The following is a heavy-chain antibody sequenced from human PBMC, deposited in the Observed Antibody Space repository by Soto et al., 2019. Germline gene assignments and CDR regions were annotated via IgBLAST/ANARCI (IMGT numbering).Heavy chain of an antibody. CDR3: ARARVYVTGRFDF. D-gene: IGHD6-6*01. CDR1: GFTFTSYT. Sequence: PGGSLSLSCAASGFTFTSYTMNWVRQAPGKGLEWVSSISSSSDYIYYADSMKGRVTISRDNAKNSLFLDMNSLTGEDTAVYYCARARVYVTGRFDFWGQGTLVTVSS. J-gene: IGHJ4*02. CDR2: ISSSSDYI. V-gene: IGHV3-21*06.